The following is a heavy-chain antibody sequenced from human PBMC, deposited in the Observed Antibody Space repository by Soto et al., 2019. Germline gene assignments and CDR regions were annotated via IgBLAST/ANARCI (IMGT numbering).Heavy chain of an antibody. J-gene: IGHJ3*02. V-gene: IGHV3-23*01. Sequence: EGQLLESGGGLVQPGGSLRLSCAASGFTLNSYAMSWVRQAPGKGLEWVSTISGSGSRTYYADSVKGRFTISRDNSKNTLYLQMDSLRAEDTALYHCAKKGPPRDAFDIWGQGRMVTVSS. CDR1: GFTLNSYA. CDR2: ISGSGSRT. CDR3: AKKGPPRDAFDI.